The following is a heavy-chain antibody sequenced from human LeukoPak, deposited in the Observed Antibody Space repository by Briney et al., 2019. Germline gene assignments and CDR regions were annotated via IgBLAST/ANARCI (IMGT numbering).Heavy chain of an antibody. CDR1: GYTFTGYY. Sequence: ASVKVSCKASGYTFTGYYMHWVRQAPGQGLEWMGWINPNSGGTNYAQKFQGRVTMTRDTSISTAYMELSSLRSEDTAVYYCARDFPGIAAAGTRYNWFDPWGQGTLVTVSS. CDR2: INPNSGGT. D-gene: IGHD6-13*01. CDR3: ARDFPGIAAAGTRYNWFDP. J-gene: IGHJ5*02. V-gene: IGHV1-2*02.